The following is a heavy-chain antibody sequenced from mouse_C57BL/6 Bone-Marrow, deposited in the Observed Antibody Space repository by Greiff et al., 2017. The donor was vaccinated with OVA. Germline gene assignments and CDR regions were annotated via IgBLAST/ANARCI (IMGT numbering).Heavy chain of an antibody. Sequence: EVKLQESGPELVKPGASVKISCKASGYSFTGYYMNWVKQSPEKSLEWIGEINPSTGGTTYNQKFKAKATLTVDKSSSTAYMQLKSLTSEDSAVYYCARSGFYYYGSSYWYFDVWGTGTTVTVSS. CDR2: INPSTGGT. D-gene: IGHD1-1*01. CDR1: GYSFTGYY. J-gene: IGHJ1*03. V-gene: IGHV1-42*01. CDR3: ARSGFYYYGSSYWYFDV.